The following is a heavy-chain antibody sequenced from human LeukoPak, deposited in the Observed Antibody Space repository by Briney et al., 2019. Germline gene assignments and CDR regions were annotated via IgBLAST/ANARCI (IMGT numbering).Heavy chain of an antibody. CDR1: GYTFTGYY. V-gene: IGHV1-2*06. CDR2: INPNSGGT. D-gene: IGHD3-22*01. Sequence: ASVKVSCKASGYTFTGYYMHWVRQAPGQGLEWMGRINPNSGGTNYAQKFQGRVTMTRDTSISTAYMELSRLRSDDTAVYYCARMRGGDPQYYHDSSGYGPWGQGTLVTVSS. CDR3: ARMRGGDPQYYHDSSGYGP. J-gene: IGHJ5*02.